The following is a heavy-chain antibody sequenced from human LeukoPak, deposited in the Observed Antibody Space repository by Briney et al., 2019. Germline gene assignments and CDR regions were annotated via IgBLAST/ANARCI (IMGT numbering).Heavy chain of an antibody. CDR1: GFTFSSYG. CDR3: ARDGMIVVARGYFDY. Sequence: PGGSLRLSCAASGFTFSSYGMHWVRQAPGKGLEWVAVIWYDGSNKYYADSVKGRFTISRDNSKNTLYLQMNSLRAKDTAVYYCARDGMIVVARGYFDYWGQGTLVTVSS. CDR2: IWYDGSNK. J-gene: IGHJ4*02. D-gene: IGHD3-22*01. V-gene: IGHV3-33*01.